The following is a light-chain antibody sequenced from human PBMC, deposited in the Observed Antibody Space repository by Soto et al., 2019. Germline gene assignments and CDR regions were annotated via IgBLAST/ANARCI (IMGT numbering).Light chain of an antibody. CDR1: SSDVGSYNL. CDR3: CSYAGSSTVV. V-gene: IGLV2-23*01. Sequence: QSALTQPASVSGSPGQSITISCTGTSSDVGSYNLVSWYQHHPGKAPKLMIYEGSTRPSGVSNRFSGSKSGNTASLTISGLQAEEEADYYCCSYAGSSTVVFGGGTKVTVL. J-gene: IGLJ2*01. CDR2: EGS.